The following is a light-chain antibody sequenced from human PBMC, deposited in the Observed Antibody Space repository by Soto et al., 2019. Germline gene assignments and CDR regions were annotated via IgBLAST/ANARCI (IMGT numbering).Light chain of an antibody. J-gene: IGKJ2*01. CDR1: QSVSSSY. CDR2: GAS. Sequence: EIVLTQSPGTLSLSPGERATLSCRASQSVSSSYLAWYQQKPAQAPRLLIYGASSRATGILDRFSGSGSGSDVTLTISRLQPEDVAVYYCQQYGSSPPYTFGQGTKLEIK. CDR3: QQYGSSPPYT. V-gene: IGKV3-20*01.